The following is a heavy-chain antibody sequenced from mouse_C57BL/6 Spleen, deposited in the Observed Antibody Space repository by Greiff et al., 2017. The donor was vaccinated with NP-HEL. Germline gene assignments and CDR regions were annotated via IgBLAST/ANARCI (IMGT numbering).Heavy chain of an antibody. D-gene: IGHD1-1*01. J-gene: IGHJ4*01. CDR2: ISSGSSTI. Sequence: EVKLVESGGGLVKPGGSLKLSCAASGFTFSDYGMHWVRQAPEKGLEWVAYISSGSSTIYYADTVKGRFTISRDNAKNTLFLQMTSLRSEDTTMYYCARRIITDAMDYWGQGTSVTVSS. CDR1: GFTFSDYG. CDR3: ARRIITDAMDY. V-gene: IGHV5-17*01.